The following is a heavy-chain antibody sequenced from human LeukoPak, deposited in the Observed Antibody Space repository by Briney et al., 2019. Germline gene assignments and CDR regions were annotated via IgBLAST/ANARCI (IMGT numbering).Heavy chain of an antibody. Sequence: GGSLRLSCAASGFTFSSYWMSWVRQAPGKGLEWVANIKQDGSEKYYVDSVKGRFTISRDNSKNTLYVQMNSLRAEDTAVYYCAKEGYSRGYYSYYYMDVWGKGTTVTVSS. V-gene: IGHV3-7*01. CDR1: GFTFSSYW. D-gene: IGHD6-13*01. J-gene: IGHJ6*03. CDR3: AKEGYSRGYYSYYYMDV. CDR2: IKQDGSEK.